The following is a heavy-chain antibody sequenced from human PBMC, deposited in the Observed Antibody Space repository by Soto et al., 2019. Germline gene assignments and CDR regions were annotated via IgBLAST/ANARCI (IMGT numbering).Heavy chain of an antibody. CDR1: GVTFRSYG. V-gene: IGHV3-30*18. D-gene: IGHD4-17*01. CDR2: ISYDGSNK. J-gene: IGHJ5*02. CDR3: AKSLRSNWFDP. Sequence: TGGFLGVSCAASGVTFRSYGMHWVRQAPGKGLEWVAVISYDGSNKYYADSVKGRFTISRDNSKNALYLQMNSLRAEDTAVYYCAKSLRSNWFDPWGQGTLVTVSS.